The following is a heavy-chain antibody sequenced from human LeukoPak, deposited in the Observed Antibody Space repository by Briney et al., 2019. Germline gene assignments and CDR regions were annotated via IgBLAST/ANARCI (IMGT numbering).Heavy chain of an antibody. CDR1: GGFFSGYY. CDR3: ARRGRDYGYYFDY. V-gene: IGHV4-34*01. CDR2: INHSGST. J-gene: IGHJ4*02. Sequence: SETLSLTCAVYGGFFSGYYWSWIRQPPGKGLEWIGEINHSGSTNYNPSLKSRVTISVDTSKNQFSLKLSSVTAADTAVYYCARRGRDYGYYFDYWGQGTLVTVSP. D-gene: IGHD4-17*01.